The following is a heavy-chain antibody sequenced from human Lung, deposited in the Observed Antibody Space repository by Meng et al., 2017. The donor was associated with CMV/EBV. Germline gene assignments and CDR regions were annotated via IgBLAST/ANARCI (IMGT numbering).Heavy chain of an antibody. CDR1: GFTFINVW. Sequence: ESXKISXVASGFTFINVWMSWVRQAPGKGLEWVGRIKSKPDGGTTDYAAPVKGRFSISRDDSLNTLYLEMNSLEPEDTAVYFCATEGYCADGVCSFLAFDFWGQGTKVXVSS. J-gene: IGHJ3*01. CDR2: IKSKPDGGTT. D-gene: IGHD2-8*01. CDR3: ATEGYCADGVCSFLAFDF. V-gene: IGHV3-15*01.